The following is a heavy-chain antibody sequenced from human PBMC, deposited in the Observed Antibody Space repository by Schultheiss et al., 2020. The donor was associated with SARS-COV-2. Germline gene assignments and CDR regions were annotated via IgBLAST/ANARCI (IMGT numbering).Heavy chain of an antibody. Sequence: GGSLRLSCAASGFTFSNSDMNWVRQAPGKGLEWVAVISYDGSNKYYADSVKGRFTISRDNAKKSLYLQMNSLRAEDTALYYCAKDKGCSGSYCGYDYYGMDVWGQGTTVTVAS. D-gene: IGHD3-10*02. V-gene: IGHV3-30*18. CDR2: ISYDGSNK. J-gene: IGHJ6*02. CDR1: GFTFSNSD. CDR3: AKDKGCSGSYCGYDYYGMDV.